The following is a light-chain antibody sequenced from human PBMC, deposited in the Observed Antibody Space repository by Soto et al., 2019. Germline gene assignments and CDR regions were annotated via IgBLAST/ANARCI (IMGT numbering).Light chain of an antibody. V-gene: IGLV2-11*01. J-gene: IGLJ3*02. CDR2: DVS. Sequence: QSVLTQPRSVSGSPGQSVTISCTGTSSDVGGYNYVSWYQQHPGKAPKVMIHDVSKRPSGVPDRFSGSKSGNTASLTISGLQAEDEADYFCCSYAGSYTPWVFGGGTKLTVL. CDR1: SSDVGGYNY. CDR3: CSYAGSYTPWV.